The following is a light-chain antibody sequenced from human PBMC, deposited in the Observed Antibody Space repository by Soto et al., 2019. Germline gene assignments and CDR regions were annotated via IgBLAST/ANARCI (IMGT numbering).Light chain of an antibody. Sequence: IQLTQSPSSLSASVGDRVTITCRAGRASGSALAWYQQRPGKAPKLLLYDASNLEAGVPSRFSGSGSGTDVTLTITSLRPDDFATYYCQQFTGFPLPFGGGPKVQIK. J-gene: IGKJ4*01. V-gene: IGKV1-13*02. CDR1: RASGSA. CDR3: QQFTGFPLP. CDR2: DAS.